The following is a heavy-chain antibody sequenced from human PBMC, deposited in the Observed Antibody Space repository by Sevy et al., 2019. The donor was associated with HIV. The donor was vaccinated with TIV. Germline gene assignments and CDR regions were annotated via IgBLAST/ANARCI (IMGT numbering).Heavy chain of an antibody. V-gene: IGHV3-21*01. J-gene: IGHJ3*02. CDR1: GFTFSSYS. Sequence: GGSLRLSCAASGFTFSSYSMNWVRQAPGKGLEWVSSIISSSSYIYYADSVKGRFTISRDNAKNSLYLQMNSLRAEDTAVYYCARDLAIGAFAFDIWGQGTMVTVSS. CDR2: IISSSSYI. D-gene: IGHD2-21*01. CDR3: ARDLAIGAFAFDI.